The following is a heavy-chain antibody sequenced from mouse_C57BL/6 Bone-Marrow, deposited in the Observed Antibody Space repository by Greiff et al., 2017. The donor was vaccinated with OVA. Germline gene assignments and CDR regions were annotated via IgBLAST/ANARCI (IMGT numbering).Heavy chain of an antibody. J-gene: IGHJ4*01. Sequence: VKLMESGPELVKPGASVKISCKASGYAFSSSWMNWVKQRPGKGLEWIGRIYPGDGDTNYNGKLKGKATLTADKSSSNAYMQLSSLTSEDSAVYFCARTVVPMDYWGQGTSVTVSS. CDR2: IYPGDGDT. CDR3: ARTVVPMDY. V-gene: IGHV1-82*01. D-gene: IGHD1-1*01. CDR1: GYAFSSSW.